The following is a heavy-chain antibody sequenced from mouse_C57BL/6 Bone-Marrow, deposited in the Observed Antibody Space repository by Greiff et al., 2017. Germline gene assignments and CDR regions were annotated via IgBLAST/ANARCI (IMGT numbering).Heavy chain of an antibody. CDR1: GFTFSDYY. J-gene: IGHJ4*01. Sequence: EVKLQESGGGLVQPGGSLKLSCAASGFTFSDYYMYWVRQTPEKRLEWVAYISNGGGSTYYPDTVKGRFTISRDNAKNTLYLQMSRLKSEDTAMYYCARQLRLLYYYAMDYWGQGTSVTVSS. CDR2: ISNGGGST. V-gene: IGHV5-12*01. CDR3: ARQLRLLYYYAMDY. D-gene: IGHD3-2*02.